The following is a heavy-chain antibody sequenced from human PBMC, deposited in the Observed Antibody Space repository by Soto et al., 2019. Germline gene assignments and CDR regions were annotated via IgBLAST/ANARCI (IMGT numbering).Heavy chain of an antibody. Sequence: ASVKVCCKASGYTFTSYGISWVRQAPGQGLEWMGWISAYNGNTNYAQKLQGRVTMTTDTSTSTAYMELRSLRSDDTAVYYCARCPYSSSSPYYYYYGMDVWGQGTTVTVSS. D-gene: IGHD6-6*01. CDR2: ISAYNGNT. CDR1: GYTFTSYG. J-gene: IGHJ6*02. CDR3: ARCPYSSSSPYYYYYGMDV. V-gene: IGHV1-18*01.